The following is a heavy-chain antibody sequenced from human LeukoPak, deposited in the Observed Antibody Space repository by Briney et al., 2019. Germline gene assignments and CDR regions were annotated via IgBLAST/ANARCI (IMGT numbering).Heavy chain of an antibody. CDR1: GGSIISTNYY. V-gene: IGHV4-39*02. J-gene: IGHJ4*02. CDR2: IYQSGSGSS. D-gene: IGHD3-3*01. Sequence: SETLSLTCSVSGGSIISTNYYWGWIRQPPGKGLEWIGSIYQSGSGSSYYNPSLKSRVTISGDTSKNHFFLRLSPVTAADTAVYYCASTLRFLPYRRFDYWGQGTLVTVPS. CDR3: ASTLRFLPYRRFDY.